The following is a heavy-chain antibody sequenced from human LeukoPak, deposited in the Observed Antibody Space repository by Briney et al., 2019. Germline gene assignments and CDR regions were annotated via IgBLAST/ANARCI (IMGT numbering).Heavy chain of an antibody. CDR1: GFTVSSNY. V-gene: IGHV3-53*01. Sequence: GGSLRLSCAASGFTVSSNYMGWVRQAPGKGLEWVSVIYSGGSTYYADSVKGRFTISRDDSKNTLYLQMNSLRAGDTAMYYCAKNLGPFDVRGQGTMVTVSS. CDR3: AKNLGPFDV. D-gene: IGHD3-16*01. CDR2: IYSGGST. J-gene: IGHJ3*01.